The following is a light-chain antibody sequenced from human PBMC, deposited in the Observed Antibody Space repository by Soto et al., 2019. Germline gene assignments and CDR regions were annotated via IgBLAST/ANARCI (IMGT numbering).Light chain of an antibody. CDR2: DAS. Sequence: EIVLTQSPATLSLSLGKRATLSCRASQSVSSSLAWYQQKPGQAPRLLIYDASNRATGIPARFSGSGSGTDFTLTISSLEPEDFALYYCQQRTNWPITFGQGTRLEIK. V-gene: IGKV3-11*01. CDR3: QQRTNWPIT. J-gene: IGKJ5*01. CDR1: QSVSSS.